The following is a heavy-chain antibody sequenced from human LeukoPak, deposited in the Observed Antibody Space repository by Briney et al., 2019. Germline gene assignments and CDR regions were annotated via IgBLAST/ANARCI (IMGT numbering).Heavy chain of an antibody. D-gene: IGHD2-15*01. CDR2: ISAYNGNT. CDR1: GYTFTSYG. J-gene: IGHJ4*02. V-gene: IGHV1-18*01. Sequence: ASVKVSCKASGYTFTSYGISWVRQAPGQGLEWMGWISAYNGNTNYAQKLQGRVTMTTDTSTSTAYMELRSLRSDDTAVYYCARGVRYCSGGSCYYFDYWGKGTLVTVSS. CDR3: ARGVRYCSGGSCYYFDY.